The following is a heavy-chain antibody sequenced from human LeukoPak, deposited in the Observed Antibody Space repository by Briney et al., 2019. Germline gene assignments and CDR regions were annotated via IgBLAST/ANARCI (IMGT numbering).Heavy chain of an antibody. CDR1: GFIFSSYS. D-gene: IGHD2-2*01. CDR2: INPSGNSI. V-gene: IGHV3-48*01. J-gene: IGHJ4*02. Sequence: GGSLRLSCEGSGFIFSSYSMNWVRQAPGKGLEWVSHINPSGNSIYYADSVKDRFTISRDNSKNTLYLQMNSLRAEDTAVYYCAKDIYCSSTSCSLFDYWGQGTLVTVSS. CDR3: AKDIYCSSTSCSLFDY.